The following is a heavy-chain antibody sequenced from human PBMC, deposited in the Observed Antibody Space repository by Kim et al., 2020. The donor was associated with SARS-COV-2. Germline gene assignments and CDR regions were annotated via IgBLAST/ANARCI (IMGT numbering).Heavy chain of an antibody. CDR3: ARSGRYFDWLFLFDY. D-gene: IGHD3-9*01. J-gene: IGHJ4*02. CDR2: IYPGDYDT. V-gene: IGHV5-51*01. CDR1: GYSFTSYW. Sequence: GESLKISCKGSGYSFTSYWIGWVRQMPGKGLEWMGIIYPGDYDTRYSPSFQGQVTISADKSISTAYLQWSSLKASDTAMYYCARSGRYFDWLFLFDYWGQGTLVTVSS.